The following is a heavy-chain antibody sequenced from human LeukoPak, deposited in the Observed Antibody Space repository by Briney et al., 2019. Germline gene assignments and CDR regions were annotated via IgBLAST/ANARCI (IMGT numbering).Heavy chain of an antibody. D-gene: IGHD4-23*01. V-gene: IGHV1-69*04. J-gene: IGHJ4*02. CDR3: ASGNEVPNFDY. Sequence: SVKVSCKVSGGTFSSYAISWVRQAPGQGLEWMGRIIPILGIANYAQKFQGRVTITADKSTSTAYMELSSLRSEDTAVYYCASGNEVPNFDYWGQGTLVTVSS. CDR2: IIPILGIA. CDR1: GGTFSSYA.